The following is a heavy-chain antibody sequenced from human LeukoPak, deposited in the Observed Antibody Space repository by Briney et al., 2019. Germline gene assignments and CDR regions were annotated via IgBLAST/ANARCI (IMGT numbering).Heavy chain of an antibody. CDR3: ARRRVVVVAATVPSLKRYWYFDL. CDR2: INHSGST. CDR1: GGSFSGYY. V-gene: IGHV4-34*01. Sequence: ETLSLTCAVYGGSFSGYYWSWIRQPPGKGLEWIGEINHSGSTNYNPPLKSRVTISVDTSKNQFSLKLSSVTAADTAVYYCARRRVVVVAATVPSLKRYWYFDLWGRGTLVTVSS. D-gene: IGHD2-15*01. J-gene: IGHJ2*01.